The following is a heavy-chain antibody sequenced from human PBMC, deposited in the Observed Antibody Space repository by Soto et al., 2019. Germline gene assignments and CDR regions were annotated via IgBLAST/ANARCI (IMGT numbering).Heavy chain of an antibody. CDR1: GDSISSNY. Sequence: SETLSLTCTVSGDSISSNYWSWFRQPPGKGLQWIGNVYYGGSPNYTPSLKSRITISVDISKNQFSLSLGSVTAADTAVYYCARQRGPTSGTDHWGPGSLVTV. V-gene: IGHV4-59*08. J-gene: IGHJ4*02. CDR3: ARQRGPTSGTDH. CDR2: VYYGGSP.